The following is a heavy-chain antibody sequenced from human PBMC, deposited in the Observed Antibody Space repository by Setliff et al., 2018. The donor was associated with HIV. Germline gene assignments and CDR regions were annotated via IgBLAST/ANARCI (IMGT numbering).Heavy chain of an antibody. J-gene: IGHJ3*01. V-gene: IGHV4-38-2*02. Sequence: PSETLSLTCTASGDSISSDFYWGWIRQPPGKGLEWIASIYHSGNTYYMPSLQSRVTISVDMSKNQFSLKLNSVTAADTAVYYCARGEACGGGCHYAFELWGRGTMVTVSS. D-gene: IGHD2-21*02. CDR3: ARGEACGGGCHYAFEL. CDR2: IYHSGNT. CDR1: GDSISSDFY.